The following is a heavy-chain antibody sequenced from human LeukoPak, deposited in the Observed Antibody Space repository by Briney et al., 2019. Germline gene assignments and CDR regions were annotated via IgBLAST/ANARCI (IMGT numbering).Heavy chain of an antibody. CDR3: ARGPAMIVVDAPLYFDY. V-gene: IGHV1-69*04. CDR1: GGTFSSYA. CDR2: IIPILGIA. Sequence: GASVKVSCKASGGTFSSYAISWVRQAPGQGLEWMGRIIPILGIANYAQKFQGRVTITADKSMSTAYMELSSLRSEDTAVYYCARGPAMIVVDAPLYFDYWGQGTLVTVSS. D-gene: IGHD3-22*01. J-gene: IGHJ4*02.